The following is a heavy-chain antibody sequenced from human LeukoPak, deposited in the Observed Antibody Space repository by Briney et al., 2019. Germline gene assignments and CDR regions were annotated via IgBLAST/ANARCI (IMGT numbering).Heavy chain of an antibody. D-gene: IGHD5-12*01. Sequence: PGGSLRLSCAASGFTFSSYSMNWVRQAPGKGLEWVSSISSDSNYIYYADSVKGRFTISRDNSKNTLYLQMNSLRAEDTAVYYCATARSSGYGHYFDYWGQGTLVTVSS. CDR2: ISSDSNYI. J-gene: IGHJ4*02. V-gene: IGHV3-21*04. CDR3: ATARSSGYGHYFDY. CDR1: GFTFSSYS.